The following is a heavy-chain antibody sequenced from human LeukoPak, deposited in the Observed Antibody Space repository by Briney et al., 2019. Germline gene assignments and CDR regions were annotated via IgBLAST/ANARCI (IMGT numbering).Heavy chain of an antibody. D-gene: IGHD6-6*01. CDR2: IYYSGST. CDR1: GGSISSYY. CDR3: ARGYSSSPLMY. Sequence: SETLSPTCTVSGGSISSYYWSWIRQPPGKGLEWIGYIYYSGSTNYNPSLKSRVTISVDTSKNQFSLKLSSVTAADTAVYYCARGYSSSPLMYWGQGTLVTVSS. V-gene: IGHV4-59*12. J-gene: IGHJ4*02.